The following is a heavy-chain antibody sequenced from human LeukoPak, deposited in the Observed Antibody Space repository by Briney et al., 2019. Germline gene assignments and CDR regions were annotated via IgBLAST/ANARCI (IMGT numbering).Heavy chain of an antibody. CDR1: GGSISSYY. V-gene: IGHV4-59*08. Sequence: SETLSLTCTVSGGSISSYYWSWIRQPPGKGLEGFVYIYYSGSTNYNPSLKSRVTISVDTSKNQFSLKLSSVTAADTAVYYCARHGYSYGFTTLDYWGQGTLVTVSS. CDR3: ARHGYSYGFTTLDY. CDR2: IYYSGST. D-gene: IGHD5-18*01. J-gene: IGHJ4*02.